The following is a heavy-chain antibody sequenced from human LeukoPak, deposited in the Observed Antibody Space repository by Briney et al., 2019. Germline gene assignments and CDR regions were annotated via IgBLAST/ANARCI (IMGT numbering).Heavy chain of an antibody. CDR2: VDPEDGET. V-gene: IGHV1-69-2*01. Sequence: SCKVSGYTFTDYYMHWVQQAPGKGLEWMGLVDPEDGETIYAEKFQGRVTITADTSTDTAYMELSSLRSEDTAVYYCAAAPDRAYMDVWGKGTTVTVSS. D-gene: IGHD6-25*01. CDR3: AAAPDRAYMDV. CDR1: GYTFTDYY. J-gene: IGHJ6*03.